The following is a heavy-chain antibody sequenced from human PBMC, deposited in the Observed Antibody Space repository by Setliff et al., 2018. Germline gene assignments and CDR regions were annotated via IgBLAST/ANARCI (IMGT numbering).Heavy chain of an antibody. V-gene: IGHV1-69*10. CDR2: TIPLLPLP. D-gene: IGHD4-17*01. Sequence: ASVKVSCKASGGTLSTLAITWVRQAPGQGLEWMGGTIPLLPLPNYAVKFQGRLTITADKSTDTAYMELSSLRSEDTALYYCARGPSPTVTPSRLIYFYHMDVWGTGTTVTVS. CDR1: GGTLSTLA. J-gene: IGHJ6*03. CDR3: ARGPSPTVTPSRLIYFYHMDV.